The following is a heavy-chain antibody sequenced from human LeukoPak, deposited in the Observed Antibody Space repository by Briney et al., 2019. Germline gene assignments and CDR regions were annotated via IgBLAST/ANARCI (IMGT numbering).Heavy chain of an antibody. D-gene: IGHD3-10*01. J-gene: IGHJ3*02. CDR3: ARVRSPMVRLQVPDAFDI. CDR1: GGTFSSYA. CDR2: IIPILGIA. V-gene: IGHV1-69*04. Sequence: SVKVSCKASGGTFSSYAISWVRQAPGQGLEWMGRIIPILGIANYAQKFQGRVTITADKSTSTAYMELSSLRSEDTAVYYCARVRSPMVRLQVPDAFDIWGQGTMVTVSS.